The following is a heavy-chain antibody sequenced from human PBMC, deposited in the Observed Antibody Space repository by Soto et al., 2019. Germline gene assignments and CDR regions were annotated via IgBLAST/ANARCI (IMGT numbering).Heavy chain of an antibody. D-gene: IGHD3-22*01. J-gene: IGHJ4*02. CDR3: ARGLPLSSSGYYY. CDR2: IYYSGST. V-gene: IGHV4-30-4*01. Sequence: PSETLSLTCTVSGGSISSGDYYWSWIRQPPGKGLEWIGYIYYSGSTYYNPSLKSRVTISVDTSKNQFSLKLSSVTAADTAVYYCARGLPLSSSGYYYWGQGTLVTSPQ. CDR1: GGSISSGDYY.